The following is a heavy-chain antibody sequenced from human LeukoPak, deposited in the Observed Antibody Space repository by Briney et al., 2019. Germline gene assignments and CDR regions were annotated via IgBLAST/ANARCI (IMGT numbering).Heavy chain of an antibody. Sequence: ASVKVSCKASGGTFSSYAISWVRQAPGQGLEWMGGIIPIFGTANYAQKFQGRVTITADKSTSTAYMELSSLRSEDTAVYYCARVTVAGAQGGDHWGQGTLVTVSS. CDR3: ARVTVAGAQGGDH. J-gene: IGHJ4*02. CDR1: GGTFSSYA. V-gene: IGHV1-69*06. D-gene: IGHD6-19*01. CDR2: IIPIFGTA.